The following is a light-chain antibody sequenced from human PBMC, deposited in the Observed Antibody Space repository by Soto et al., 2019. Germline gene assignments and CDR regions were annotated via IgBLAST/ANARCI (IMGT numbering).Light chain of an antibody. CDR1: SSDVGGYNY. V-gene: IGLV2-14*01. CDR2: EVN. J-gene: IGLJ1*01. CDR3: NSYTSRYTFV. Sequence: LTQPASVSGSPGQSITISCTGTSSDVGGYNYVSWYQQHPGKAPKLMIYEVNKRPSEVSNRFSGSKSGNTASLTISGLQPEDEADYYCNSYTSRYTFVLGTGTKVTVL.